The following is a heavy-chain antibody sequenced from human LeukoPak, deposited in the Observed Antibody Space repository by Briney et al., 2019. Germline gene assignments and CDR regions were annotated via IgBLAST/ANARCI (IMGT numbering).Heavy chain of an antibody. CDR2: MSFDGTKI. Sequence: GGSLRLSCAASGFTVSSNYMSWVRQAPGKGLEWVAVMSFDGTKIYHTDSVKGRFIISRDNSKNTLYLQMNSLRPEDTAVYYCGTDGAYWGQGTLVTVSS. D-gene: IGHD4/OR15-4a*01. CDR1: GFTVSSNY. J-gene: IGHJ4*02. CDR3: GTDGAY. V-gene: IGHV3-30*03.